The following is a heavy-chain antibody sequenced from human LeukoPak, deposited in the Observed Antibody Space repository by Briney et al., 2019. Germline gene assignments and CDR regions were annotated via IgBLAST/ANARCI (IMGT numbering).Heavy chain of an antibody. V-gene: IGHV4-59*01. J-gene: IGHJ5*02. CDR2: IYYSGST. D-gene: IGHD2-21*01. Sequence: SETLSLTCTVSGGSISSYYWSWIRQPPGKGLKWIGYIYYSGSTNYNPSLKSRVTISVDTSKNQFSLKLSSVTAADTAVYYCARSLVVVIGSTRFDPWGQGTLVTVSS. CDR1: GGSISSYY. CDR3: ARSLVVVIGSTRFDP.